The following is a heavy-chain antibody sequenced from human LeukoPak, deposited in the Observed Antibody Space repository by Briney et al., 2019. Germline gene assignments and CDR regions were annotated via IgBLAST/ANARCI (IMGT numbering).Heavy chain of an antibody. Sequence: PGRSLRLSCAASGFTFDDYAMHWVRQAPGKGLEWVSGISWNSGSIGYADSVKGRFTISRDNAKNSLYLQMNSLRAEDTALYYCANVLVVITPHDAFDIWGQGTMVTVSS. CDR1: GFTFDDYA. J-gene: IGHJ3*02. CDR2: ISWNSGSI. V-gene: IGHV3-9*01. CDR3: ANVLVVITPHDAFDI. D-gene: IGHD3-22*01.